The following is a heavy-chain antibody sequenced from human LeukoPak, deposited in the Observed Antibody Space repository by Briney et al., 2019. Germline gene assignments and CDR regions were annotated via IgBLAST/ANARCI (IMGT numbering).Heavy chain of an antibody. V-gene: IGHV3-23*01. CDR3: AKRGPAGAGKSPDYFDY. CDR1: GFTFSSDV. Sequence: PGGSLRLSCAASGFTFSSDVMSWVRQAPGKGLEWVSAITGSGDNTYYADSVKGRFTISRDNSKNTLYLQMNSLRAEDTAVYYCAKRGPAGAGKSPDYFDYWGQGTLVTVSS. D-gene: IGHD6-19*01. J-gene: IGHJ4*02. CDR2: ITGSGDNT.